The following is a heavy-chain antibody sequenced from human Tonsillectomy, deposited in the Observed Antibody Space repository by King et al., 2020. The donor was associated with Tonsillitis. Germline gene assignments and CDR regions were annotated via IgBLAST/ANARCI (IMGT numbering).Heavy chain of an antibody. CDR3: ARARYSSGWYLGVGDAFDI. CDR2: TYYRSKWYN. D-gene: IGHD6-19*01. Sequence: VQLQQSGPGLVKPSQTLSLTCAISGDSVSSNSAAWNWIRQSPSRGLEWLGRTYYRSKWYNDYAVSVKSRITINPDTTKNQFSLQLNSVTPEDTAVYYCARARYSSGWYLGVGDAFDIWGQGTMVTVSS. V-gene: IGHV6-1*01. J-gene: IGHJ3*02. CDR1: GDSVSSNSAA.